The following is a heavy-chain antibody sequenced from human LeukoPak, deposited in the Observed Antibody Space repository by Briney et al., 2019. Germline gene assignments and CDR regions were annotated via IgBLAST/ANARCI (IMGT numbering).Heavy chain of an antibody. J-gene: IGHJ4*02. CDR2: IKSKADGETR. D-gene: IGHD4-17*01. CDR3: TRGGPYGTYFDY. Sequence: GGSLRLSCAASGFTFANAWMTWVRQAPGKGLEWVGRIKSKADGETRDYAAPVKGRFTISRDDSINMVSLEMNSLRTEDTAVYYRTRGGPYGTYFDYWGQGSLVSVSS. V-gene: IGHV3-15*01. CDR1: GFTFANAW.